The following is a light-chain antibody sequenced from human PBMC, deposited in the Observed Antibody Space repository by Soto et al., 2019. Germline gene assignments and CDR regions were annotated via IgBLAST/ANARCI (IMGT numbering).Light chain of an antibody. CDR2: VNT. CDR1: SSNIGAGFD. Sequence: QSVLTQPPSVSGAPGRRVTLSCTGTSSNIGAGFDVHWYRQLPGTAPKLLIYVNTNRPSGVPDRFSGSKSGTSASLAITGLQAEDEGDYYCQSYDSSLTGWVFGGGTKLTVL. J-gene: IGLJ3*02. V-gene: IGLV1-40*01. CDR3: QSYDSSLTGWV.